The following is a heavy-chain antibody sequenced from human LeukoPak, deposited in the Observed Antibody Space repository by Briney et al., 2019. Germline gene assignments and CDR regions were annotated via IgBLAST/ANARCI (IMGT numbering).Heavy chain of an antibody. CDR3: ARDEGQSVAGTGPIFDY. J-gene: IGHJ4*02. V-gene: IGHV3-30-3*01. CDR2: ISYDGSNK. Sequence: PGRSLRLSCAASGFTFSSYAMHWVRQAPGKGLEWVAVISYDGSNKYYADSVKGRFTISRDNSKNTLYLQMNSLRAEDTAVYYCARDEGQSVAGTGPIFDYWGQGTLVTVSS. CDR1: GFTFSSYA. D-gene: IGHD6-19*01.